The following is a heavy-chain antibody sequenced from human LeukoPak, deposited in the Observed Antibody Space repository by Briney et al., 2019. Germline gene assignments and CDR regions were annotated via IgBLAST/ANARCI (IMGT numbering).Heavy chain of an antibody. CDR3: ARENRRITMVRGADYYYYMDV. V-gene: IGHV3-30*02. J-gene: IGHJ6*03. CDR1: GFIFSNYW. Sequence: GGPLRLSCAASGFIFSNYWMSWVRQAPGKGLEWVAFIRYDGSNKYYADSVKGRFTISRDNAKNSLYLQMNSLRAEDTAVYYCARENRRITMVRGADYYYYMDVWGKGTTVTVSS. D-gene: IGHD3-10*01. CDR2: IRYDGSNK.